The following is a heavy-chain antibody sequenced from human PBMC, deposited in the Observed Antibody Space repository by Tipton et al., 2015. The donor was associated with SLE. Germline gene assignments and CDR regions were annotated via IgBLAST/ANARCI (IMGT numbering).Heavy chain of an antibody. Sequence: GSLRLSCAASGFNLSNYNMNWVRQAPGKGLEWLSSISSSSSYINYAGSLKGRFTISRDNAKNSLYLQMNSLRAEDTAVYYCARDNQWELLLLDYWGQGTLVTVSS. V-gene: IGHV3-21*01. CDR3: ARDNQWELLLLDY. D-gene: IGHD3-22*01. CDR1: GFNLSNYN. J-gene: IGHJ4*02. CDR2: ISSSSSYI.